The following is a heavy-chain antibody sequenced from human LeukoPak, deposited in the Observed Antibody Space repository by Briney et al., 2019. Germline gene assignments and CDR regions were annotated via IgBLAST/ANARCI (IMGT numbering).Heavy chain of an antibody. CDR3: TTDRFEGGGPKGITGTSLSYYYYGMDV. Sequence: PGGSLRLSCAASGFTFKNAWMNWVRQGPGRGLEWVGRIKSKTDGGTTDYAAPVRGRFTISRDDSKSTLYLQMNSLKTEDTAIYYCTTDRFEGGGPKGITGTSLSYYYYGMDVWGQGTTVTVSS. D-gene: IGHD1-7*01. CDR1: GFTFKNAW. CDR2: IKSKTDGGTT. J-gene: IGHJ6*02. V-gene: IGHV3-15*07.